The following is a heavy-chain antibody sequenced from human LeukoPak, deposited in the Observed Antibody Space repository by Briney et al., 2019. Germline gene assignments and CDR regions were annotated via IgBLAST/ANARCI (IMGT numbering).Heavy chain of an antibody. Sequence: GGSLRLSCAASGFTFSSYEMNWVRQAPGKGLEWVSSISSRSSYIYYADSVKGRFTISRDNAKNSLYLQMNSLRAEDTAVYYCVSEYSYGFGVIDYWGQGTLVTVSS. CDR1: GFTFSSYE. CDR3: VSEYSYGFGVIDY. V-gene: IGHV3-21*01. D-gene: IGHD5-18*01. J-gene: IGHJ4*02. CDR2: ISSRSSYI.